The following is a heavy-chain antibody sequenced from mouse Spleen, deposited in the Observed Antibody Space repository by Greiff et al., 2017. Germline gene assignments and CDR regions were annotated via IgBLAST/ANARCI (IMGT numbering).Heavy chain of an antibody. Sequence: VQLQQSGPELVKPGASVKISCKASGYAFSSSWMNWVKQRPGEGLEWIGRIYPGDGDTNYNGKFKGKATLTADKSSSTAYMQLSSLTSEDSAVYFCASPSSSQFAYWGQGTLVTVSA. CDR3: ASPSSSQFAY. D-gene: IGHD1-1*01. J-gene: IGHJ3*01. V-gene: IGHV1-82*01. CDR2: IYPGDGDT. CDR1: GYAFSSSW.